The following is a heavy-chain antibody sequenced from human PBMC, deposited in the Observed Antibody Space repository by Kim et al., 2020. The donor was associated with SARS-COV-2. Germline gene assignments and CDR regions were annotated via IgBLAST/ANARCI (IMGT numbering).Heavy chain of an antibody. J-gene: IGHJ6*02. Sequence: SETLSLTCAVYVGSLSGYHWTWIRQPPGKGLEWIGEINHSGNTNCNPSLNSRVTISLDTSKNQFSLNLRSMTAADTAVYYCARGRAGVVPSPILGIGPHYDFYAMDVGGQGTTVTVSS. CDR2: INHSGNT. CDR1: VGSLSGYH. D-gene: IGHD3-3*01. V-gene: IGHV4-34*01. CDR3: ARGRAGVVPSPILGIGPHYDFYAMDV.